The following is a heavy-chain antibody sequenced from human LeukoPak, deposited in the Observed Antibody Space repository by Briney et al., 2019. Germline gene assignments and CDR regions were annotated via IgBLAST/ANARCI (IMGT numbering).Heavy chain of an antibody. Sequence: GGSLRLSCAASGFTFSSYSMNWVRQAPGKELEWVSSISSSSSYIYYADSVKGRFTISRDNAKNSLYLQMNSLRAEDTAVYYCARDKAYYYDSSGYYYGGYYYYGMDVWGQGTTVTVSS. V-gene: IGHV3-21*01. D-gene: IGHD3-22*01. CDR2: ISSSSSYI. J-gene: IGHJ6*02. CDR3: ARDKAYYYDSSGYYYGGYYYYGMDV. CDR1: GFTFSSYS.